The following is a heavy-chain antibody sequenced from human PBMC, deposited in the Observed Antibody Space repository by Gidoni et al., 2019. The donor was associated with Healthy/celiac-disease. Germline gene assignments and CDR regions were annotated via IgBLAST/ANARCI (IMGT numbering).Heavy chain of an antibody. V-gene: IGHV3-74*01. D-gene: IGHD3-22*01. Sequence: EVQLAESGGGLVQPGGSLRLSCAASGFTFRSYWMHWVRQAPGKGLVWVARINSDGSSTSYADSVKGRFTISRDNAKNTLYLQMNSLRAEDTAVYYCARPYYDSSGYAPLDYWGQGTLVTVSS. CDR3: ARPYYDSSGYAPLDY. CDR2: INSDGSST. J-gene: IGHJ4*02. CDR1: GFTFRSYW.